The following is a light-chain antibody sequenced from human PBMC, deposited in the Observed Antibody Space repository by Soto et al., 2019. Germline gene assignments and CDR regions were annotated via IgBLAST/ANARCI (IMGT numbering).Light chain of an antibody. J-gene: IGKJ1*01. CDR3: LQDKNWLWT. CDR1: QSVSRN. V-gene: IGKV3-15*01. Sequence: EIVMTQSPATLSVSPGERATLSCRASQSVSRNVAWYQQKPGQAPRLLIHDASTRATGISVRFSGSGSGTAVTLTISSLQSEDVAVYYCLQDKNWLWTFGQGTKVEIK. CDR2: DAS.